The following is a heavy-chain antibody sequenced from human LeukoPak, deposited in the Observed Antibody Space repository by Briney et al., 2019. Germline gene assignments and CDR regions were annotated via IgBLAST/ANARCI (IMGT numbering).Heavy chain of an antibody. J-gene: IGHJ3*02. CDR3: ARDVPYEAFDI. CDR1: GGSISSGSYY. CDR2: IYTSGST. V-gene: IGHV4-61*02. Sequence: PSETLSLTCTVSGGSISSGSYYWSWIRQPAGKGLEWIGRIYTSGSTNYNPSLKSRVTISVDTSKNQFSLKLSSVTAADTAVYYCARDVPYEAFDIWGQGTMVTVSS.